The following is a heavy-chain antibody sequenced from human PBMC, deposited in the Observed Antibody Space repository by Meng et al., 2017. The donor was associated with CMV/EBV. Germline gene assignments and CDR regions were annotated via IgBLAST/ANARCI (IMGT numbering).Heavy chain of an antibody. V-gene: IGHV1-18*01. Sequence: ASGYTFTSYGISWVRQAPGQGLEWMGWISAYNGNINYAQKLQGRVTMTTDTSTSTAYMELRSLRSDDTAVYYCARGCGGDCSGFFDYWGQGTLVTVSS. CDR2: ISAYNGNI. CDR1: GYTFTSYG. J-gene: IGHJ4*02. CDR3: ARGCGGDCSGFFDY. D-gene: IGHD2-21*01.